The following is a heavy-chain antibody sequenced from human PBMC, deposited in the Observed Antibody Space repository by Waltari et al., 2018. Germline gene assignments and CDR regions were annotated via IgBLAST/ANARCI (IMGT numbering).Heavy chain of an antibody. Sequence: QVQLVESGGGVVQPGRSLRLSCAASGFHFSSYGMHWVRQAPGKGLEWVAVISYDGSNKYYADSVKGRFTISRDNSKNTLYLQMNSLRAEDTAVYYCAKVGRTTGYYYGMDVWGQGTTVTVSS. V-gene: IGHV3-30*18. CDR3: AKVGRTTGYYYGMDV. D-gene: IGHD1-7*01. CDR2: ISYDGSNK. CDR1: GFHFSSYG. J-gene: IGHJ6*02.